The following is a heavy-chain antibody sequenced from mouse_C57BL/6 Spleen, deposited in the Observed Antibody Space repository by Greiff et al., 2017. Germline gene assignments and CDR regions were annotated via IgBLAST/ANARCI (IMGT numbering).Heavy chain of an antibody. J-gene: IGHJ4*01. CDR3: AKRAYLYRDYYAMDY. V-gene: IGHV1-26*01. D-gene: IGHD5-5*01. Sequence: EVQLQQSGPELVKPGASVKISCKASGYTFTDYYMNWVKQSHGKSLEWIGDINPNNGGTSYNQKFKGKATLTVDKSSSTAYMALRSLTSEDSAVYYCAKRAYLYRDYYAMDYWGQGTSVTVSS. CDR2: INPNNGGT. CDR1: GYTFTDYY.